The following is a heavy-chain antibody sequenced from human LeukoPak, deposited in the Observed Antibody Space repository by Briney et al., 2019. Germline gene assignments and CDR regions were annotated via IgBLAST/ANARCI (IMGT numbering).Heavy chain of an antibody. CDR3: ARAALRLLDY. CDR1: GFTFTSHA. Sequence: GASLRLSCAASGFTFTSHAMTWVRQAPGKGLEWVSGISASGGNTFYADAVKGRFTISRDNSKNTLYLQMNSLRSEDTAVYYCARAALRLLDYWGQGTLVTVSS. V-gene: IGHV3-23*01. D-gene: IGHD2-21*01. CDR2: ISASGGNT. J-gene: IGHJ4*02.